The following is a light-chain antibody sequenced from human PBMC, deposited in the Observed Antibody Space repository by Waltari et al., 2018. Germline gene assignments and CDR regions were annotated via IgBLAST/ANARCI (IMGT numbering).Light chain of an antibody. V-gene: IGKV3-11*01. CDR3: QQRSSWPFMYT. CDR2: DAS. CDR1: QSISKY. Sequence: LSLSPGEKATLSCRASQSISKYLAWYQQKPGQAPRLLIYDASNRPTDIPARFSGSGSGTDFTLTISSLEPEDFAVYYCQQRSSWPFMYTFGQGTKLEIK. J-gene: IGKJ2*01.